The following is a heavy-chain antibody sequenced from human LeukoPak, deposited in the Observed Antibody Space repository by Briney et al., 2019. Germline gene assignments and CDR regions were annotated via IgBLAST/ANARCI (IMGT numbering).Heavy chain of an antibody. CDR2: IYYSGST. CDR1: GGSISSSSYY. Sequence: SETLSLTCTVSGGSISSSSYYWGWIRQPPGKGLEWIGYIYYSGSTNYNPSLKSRVTISVDTSKNQFSLKLSSVTAADTAVYYCARAGRYGDYGYFDYWGQGTLVTVSS. CDR3: ARAGRYGDYGYFDY. V-gene: IGHV4-61*05. J-gene: IGHJ4*02. D-gene: IGHD4-17*01.